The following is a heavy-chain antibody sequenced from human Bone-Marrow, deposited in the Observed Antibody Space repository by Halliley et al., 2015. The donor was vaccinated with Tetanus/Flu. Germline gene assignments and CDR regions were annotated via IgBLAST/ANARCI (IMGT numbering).Heavy chain of an antibody. CDR2: IYSGGST. Sequence: SLRLSCAASGFTVSSNYMSWVRQAPGKGLECVSVIYSGGSTYYADSVKGRFTISRDNSNNTLYLQMNSLRAEDTAVYYCARGLPAAYSSRWFYFDCRGRGAMVTVSS. J-gene: IGHJ4*02. V-gene: IGHV3-53*01. CDR1: GFTVSSNY. D-gene: IGHD6-13*01. CDR3: ARGLPAAYSSRWFYFDC.